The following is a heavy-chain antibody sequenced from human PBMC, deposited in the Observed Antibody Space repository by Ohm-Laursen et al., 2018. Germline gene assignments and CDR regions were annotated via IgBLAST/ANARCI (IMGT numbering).Heavy chain of an antibody. J-gene: IGHJ4*02. CDR1: GFTFDDYA. Sequence: SLRLSCTASGFTFDDYAMHWVRQAPGKGLEWVSGISWNSGSIGYADSVKGRFTISRDNAKNSLYLQMNSLRAEDTALYYCAKDMGATVVTVLDYWGQGTLVTVSS. V-gene: IGHV3-9*01. D-gene: IGHD4-23*01. CDR2: ISWNSGSI. CDR3: AKDMGATVVTVLDY.